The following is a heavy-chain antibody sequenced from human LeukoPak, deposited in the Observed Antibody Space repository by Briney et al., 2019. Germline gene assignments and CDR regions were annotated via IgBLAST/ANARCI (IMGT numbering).Heavy chain of an antibody. CDR2: INSDGSST. CDR1: GFTFSSYW. CDR3: AKEEYGGYENWFDP. J-gene: IGHJ5*02. V-gene: IGHV3-74*01. D-gene: IGHD5-12*01. Sequence: GRSLRLSCAASGFTFSSYWMHWVRQAPGKGLVWVSRINSDGSSTSYADSVKGRFTISRDNAKNTLYLQMNSLRAEDTAVYYCAKEEYGGYENWFDPWGQGTLVTVSS.